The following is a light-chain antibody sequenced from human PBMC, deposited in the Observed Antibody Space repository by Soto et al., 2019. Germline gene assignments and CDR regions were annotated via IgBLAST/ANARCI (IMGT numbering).Light chain of an antibody. V-gene: IGKV2-28*01. J-gene: IGKJ1*01. CDR2: SGS. CDR3: MQALQTPWT. Sequence: IVMTQSPLSLPVTPGAPASMSCKSNQSLLHSNGYNYLDWYLQKPGQSPQLLMYSGSDRASGVPDRFSGSGSGTDFPLRISRVEAEDVGVYCCMQALQTPWTFGQGTKVDI. CDR1: QSLLHSNGYNY.